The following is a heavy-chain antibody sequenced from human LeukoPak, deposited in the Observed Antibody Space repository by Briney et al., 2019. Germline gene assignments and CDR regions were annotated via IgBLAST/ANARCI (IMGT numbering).Heavy chain of an antibody. CDR2: INHSGST. CDR3: ARDDNYGSGSNWFDP. CDR1: GGSFSGYY. Sequence: PSETLSLTCAVYGGSFSGYYWSWIRQPPGKGLEWIGEINHSGSTNYNPSLKSRVTISVDTSKNQFSLKLSSVTAADTAVYYCARDDNYGSGSNWFDPWGQGTLVTVSS. V-gene: IGHV4-34*01. D-gene: IGHD3-10*01. J-gene: IGHJ5*02.